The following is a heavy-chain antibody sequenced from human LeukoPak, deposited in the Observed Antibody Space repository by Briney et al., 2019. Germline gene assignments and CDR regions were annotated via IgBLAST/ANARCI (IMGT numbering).Heavy chain of an antibody. J-gene: IGHJ4*02. V-gene: IGHV3-48*03. CDR1: GFTFSSYE. Sequence: PGGSLRLSCAASGFTFSSYEMNWVRQAPGKGLEWVSYISSSGSTIYYADSVKGRFTISRDNAKNSLYLQMNSLRAEDTAVYYCARGHYYDSSGYYVGSYWGQGTLVTVSS. CDR2: ISSSGSTI. CDR3: ARGHYYDSSGYYVGSY. D-gene: IGHD3-22*01.